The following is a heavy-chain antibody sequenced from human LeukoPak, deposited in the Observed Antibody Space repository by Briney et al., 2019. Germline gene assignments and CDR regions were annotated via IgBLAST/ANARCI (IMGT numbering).Heavy chain of an antibody. D-gene: IGHD3-10*01. CDR2: IKRDGSEK. Sequence: GGSLRLSCAASGFTFSSYGMSWVRQAPGKGLEWVADIKRDGSEKYYVDSVKGRFTIARDNAKNSLLLQMNSLRAEDTAAYYCARGDYYGSRGYYHDASDIWGPGTMVTVSS. V-gene: IGHV3-7*03. J-gene: IGHJ3*02. CDR3: ARGDYYGSRGYYHDASDI. CDR1: GFTFSSYG.